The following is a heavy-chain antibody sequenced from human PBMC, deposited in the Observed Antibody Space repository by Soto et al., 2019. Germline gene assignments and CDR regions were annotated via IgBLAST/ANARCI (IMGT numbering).Heavy chain of an antibody. D-gene: IGHD2-15*01. CDR3: ARGNPILVVVAATEFDY. CDR1: GYTFTSYA. Sequence: QVQLVQSGAEEKKPGASVKVSCKASGYTFTSYAMHWVRQAPGQRLEWMGWINAGNGNTKYSQKFQGRVTITRDTSARTAYMELSSLRSEDTAVYYCARGNPILVVVAATEFDYWGQGTLVTVSS. CDR2: INAGNGNT. V-gene: IGHV1-3*05. J-gene: IGHJ4*02.